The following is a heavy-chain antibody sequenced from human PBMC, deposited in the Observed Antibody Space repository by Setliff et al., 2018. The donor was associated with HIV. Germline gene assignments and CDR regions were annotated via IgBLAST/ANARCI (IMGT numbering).Heavy chain of an antibody. J-gene: IGHJ3*01. CDR2: ISPDNGAA. CDR3: ALPRVFDSFHV. Sequence: ASVKVSCKATEFIILANKMNWVRQAPGQGLEWIGRISPDNGAAEYAPQFQGRVVMTVDTSISTAYLEIPRLTSDDAAVYYCALPRVFDSFHVWGQGTMVTVSS. V-gene: IGHV1-2*06. CDR1: EFIILANK.